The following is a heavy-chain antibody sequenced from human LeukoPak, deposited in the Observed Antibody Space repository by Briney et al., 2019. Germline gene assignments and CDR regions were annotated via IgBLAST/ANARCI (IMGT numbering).Heavy chain of an antibody. CDR1: GYTFTSYG. CDR3: ARVAPDYTSDWYDAFDI. CDR2: ISAYNGNT. J-gene: IGHJ3*02. Sequence: GASVKVSCKASGYTFTSYGISWVRQAPGQGLEWMGWISAYNGNTNYAQKLQGRVTMTTDTSTSTAYMELRSLRSDDTAVYYCARVAPDYTSDWYDAFDIWGQGTMVTVSS. V-gene: IGHV1-18*01. D-gene: IGHD6-13*01.